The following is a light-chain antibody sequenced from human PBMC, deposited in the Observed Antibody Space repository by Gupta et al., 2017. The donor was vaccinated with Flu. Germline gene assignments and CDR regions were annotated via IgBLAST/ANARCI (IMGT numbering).Light chain of an antibody. CDR2: AAS. J-gene: IGKJ2*01. V-gene: IGKV1-39*01. CDR3: QPSSRTPYT. CDR1: QSISSY. Sequence: PSVLSASVGARGTITCRASQSISSYLNWYQQKTGKAPKLLCYAASSLQSGVPSRFSGSGYGTDFTLTISSLQPEDFATYYCQPSSRTPYTFGQGPKLEIK.